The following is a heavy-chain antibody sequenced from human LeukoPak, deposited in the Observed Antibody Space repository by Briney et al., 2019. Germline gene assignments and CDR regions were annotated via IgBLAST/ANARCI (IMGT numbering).Heavy chain of an antibody. V-gene: IGHV4-59*11. Sequence: SETLSLTCTVSGGSISSHYWSWIRQPPGKGLEWIGYIYYSGSTDYNPSLKSRVTISVDTSKNQFSLKLSSMTAADTAVYYCARVQRQYWFDPWGQGTLVTVSS. CDR3: ARVQRQYWFDP. D-gene: IGHD6-19*01. J-gene: IGHJ5*02. CDR2: IYYSGST. CDR1: GGSISSHY.